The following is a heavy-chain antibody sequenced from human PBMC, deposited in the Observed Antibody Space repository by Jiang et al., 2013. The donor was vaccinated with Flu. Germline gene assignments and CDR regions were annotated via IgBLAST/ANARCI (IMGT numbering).Heavy chain of an antibody. CDR3: ARLSSGGYHAFDI. Sequence: MPGKGLEWMGRIDPRSSYTNYSPSFQGHVTISADKSITTAYLQWSSLKASDTAMYYCARLSSGGYHAFDIWGQGTMVTVSS. J-gene: IGHJ3*02. D-gene: IGHD3-10*01. V-gene: IGHV5-10-1*01. CDR2: IDPRSSYT.